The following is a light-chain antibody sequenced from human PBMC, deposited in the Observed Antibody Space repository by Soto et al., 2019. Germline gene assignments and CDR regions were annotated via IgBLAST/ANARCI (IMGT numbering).Light chain of an antibody. J-gene: IGLJ2*01. CDR2: EVT. CDR1: SSDIYYYKF. V-gene: IGLV2-14*01. Sequence: QSALTQPASVSGSPGQSVTISCTGSSSDIYYYKFVSWYQKHPGKAPKLIIYEVTNRPSGVSLRFSGSESGDTASLTISGLQAEDEADYYCSSYTRSGTVIFGGGTKLTVL. CDR3: SSYTRSGTVI.